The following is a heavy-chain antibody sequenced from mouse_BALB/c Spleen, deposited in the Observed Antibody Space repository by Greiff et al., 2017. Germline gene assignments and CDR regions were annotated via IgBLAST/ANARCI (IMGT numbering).Heavy chain of an antibody. J-gene: IGHJ4*01. CDR2: IDPETGGT. CDR1: GYTFTDYE. CDR3: TRGGYYYAMDY. V-gene: IGHV1-15*01. Sequence: VQLQQSGAELVRPGASVTLSCKASGYTFTDYEMHWVKQTPVHGLEWIGAIDPETGGTAYNQKFKGKATLTADKSSSTAYMELRSLTSEDSAVYYCTRGGYYYAMDYWGQGTSVTVSS.